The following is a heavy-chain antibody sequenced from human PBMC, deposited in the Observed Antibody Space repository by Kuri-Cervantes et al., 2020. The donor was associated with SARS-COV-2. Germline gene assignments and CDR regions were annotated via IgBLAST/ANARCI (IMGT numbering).Heavy chain of an antibody. J-gene: IGHJ2*01. V-gene: IGHV1-69*10. CDR1: GGTFSSYA. Sequence: SVKVSCKASGGTFSSYAISWVRQAPGQGLEWMGGIIPILGIANYAQKFQGRVTITADKSTSTAYMELSSLRSEDTAVYYCARGWGYHETRGDQDWYFDLWGRGTLVTVSS. CDR2: IIPILGIA. D-gene: IGHD2-2*01. CDR3: ARGWGYHETRGDQDWYFDL.